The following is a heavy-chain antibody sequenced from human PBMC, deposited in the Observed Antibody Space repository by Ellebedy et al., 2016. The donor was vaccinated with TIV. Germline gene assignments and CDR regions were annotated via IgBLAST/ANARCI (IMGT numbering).Heavy chain of an antibody. CDR2: VSTYNGDT. CDR3: ARDPGNNGYDS. V-gene: IGHV1-18*01. CDR1: AYTFNNYG. Sequence: AASVKVSCKASAYTFNNYGIAWVRQPPGQGLEWMGWVSTYNGDTNYARAVQDRISMTTDTATSTANMELRSLRSDDTAVYYCARDPGNNGYDSWGQGTLVTVSS. J-gene: IGHJ5*02. D-gene: IGHD5-12*01.